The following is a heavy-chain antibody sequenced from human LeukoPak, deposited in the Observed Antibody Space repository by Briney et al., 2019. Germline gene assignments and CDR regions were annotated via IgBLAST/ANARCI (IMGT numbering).Heavy chain of an antibody. Sequence: PGGSLRLSCAASGFTVSSNYMSWVRQAPGKGLEWVSVIYSGGSTYYADSVKGRFTISRDNSKDTLYLQMNSLRAEDTAVYYCAASGYSYAFETDYWGQGTLVTVSS. CDR2: IYSGGST. CDR1: GFTVSSNY. V-gene: IGHV3-66*01. J-gene: IGHJ4*02. CDR3: AASGYSYAFETDY. D-gene: IGHD5-18*01.